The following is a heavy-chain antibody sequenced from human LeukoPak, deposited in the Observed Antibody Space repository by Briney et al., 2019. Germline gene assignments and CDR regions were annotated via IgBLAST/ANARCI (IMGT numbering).Heavy chain of an antibody. V-gene: IGHV1-46*01. CDR2: INPSGGST. J-gene: IGHJ4*02. CDR1: EYTFTSYY. Sequence: GASVKVSCKASEYTFTSYYMHWVRQAPGQGLEWMGIINPSGGSTSYAQKFQGRVTVTRDTSTSTVYMELSSLRSEDTAVYYCARGYCSGGSCYTIDFWGQGTLVTVSS. CDR3: ARGYCSGGSCYTIDF. D-gene: IGHD2-15*01.